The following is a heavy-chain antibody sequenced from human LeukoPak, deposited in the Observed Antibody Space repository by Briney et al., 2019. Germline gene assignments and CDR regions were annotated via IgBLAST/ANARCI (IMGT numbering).Heavy chain of an antibody. D-gene: IGHD5-18*01. CDR1: GFTFSSYA. CDR3: AKVGIQLYYFDY. CDR2: ISGSGGST. J-gene: IGHJ4*02. Sequence: GGSLRLSCAASGFTFSSYAMSWVRQAPGKGLEWVSAISGSGGSTYYADSVKGRFAISRDNSKNTLYLQMNSLRAEDTAVYYCAKVGIQLYYFDYWGQGTLVTVSS. V-gene: IGHV3-23*01.